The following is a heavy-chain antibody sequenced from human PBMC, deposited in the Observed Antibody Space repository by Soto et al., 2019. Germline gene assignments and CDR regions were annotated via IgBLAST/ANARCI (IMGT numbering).Heavy chain of an antibody. CDR2: VYYRGRS. CDR1: GGSVTNSSYY. CDR3: VSQRTTVPTQAYFDY. D-gene: IGHD4-17*01. Sequence: SEILSLTCTVSGGSVTNSSYYWGWIRQSPGKGLEWIGSVYYRGRSYSKSSVKSRVTISVDTSKNRFSLSLNSVAASDTAVYFCVSQRTTVPTQAYFDYWGPGALVTVSS. J-gene: IGHJ4*02. V-gene: IGHV4-39*01.